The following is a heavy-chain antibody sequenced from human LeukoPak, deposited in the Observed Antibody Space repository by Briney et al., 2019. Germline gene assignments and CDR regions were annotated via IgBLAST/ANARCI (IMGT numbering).Heavy chain of an antibody. CDR3: AKDGGLWVSAHWGDS. D-gene: IGHD7-27*01. Sequence: GGSLRLSCAASGFTFSSYTMSWVRQAPGKGLEWVSTITTSDGNTYYADSVKGRFTVSRDNSKNTQFLQMNRLRAEDTDVYYCAKDGGLWVSAHWGDSWGRGTLVTVSS. CDR1: GFTFSSYT. J-gene: IGHJ4*02. V-gene: IGHV3-23*01. CDR2: ITTSDGNT.